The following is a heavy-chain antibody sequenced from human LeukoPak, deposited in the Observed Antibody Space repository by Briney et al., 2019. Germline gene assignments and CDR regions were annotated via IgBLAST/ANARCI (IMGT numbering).Heavy chain of an antibody. CDR1: GLTFSSYA. V-gene: IGHV3-23*01. CDR2: ISGSGGST. D-gene: IGHD6-13*01. J-gene: IGHJ6*02. Sequence: GGSLRLSCAASGLTFSSYAMSWVRQAPGKGLGWVSAISGSGGSTYYADSVKGRFTISRDNSKNTLYLQMNSLRAEDTAVYYCAKGIAAAGNLYYYYGMDVWGQGTTVTVSS. CDR3: AKGIAAAGNLYYYYGMDV.